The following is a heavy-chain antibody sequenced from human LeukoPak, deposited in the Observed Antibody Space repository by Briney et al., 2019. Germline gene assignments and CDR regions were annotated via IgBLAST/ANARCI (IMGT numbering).Heavy chain of an antibody. CDR1: GFTVSSNY. J-gene: IGHJ4*02. Sequence: GGSLRLSCAASGFTVSSNYMSWVRQAPGKGLEWVSVIYSGGSTYYADSVKGRFTISRDNSKNTLYLQMNSLRAEDTAVYYCAKDIAVAGTPDYWGQGTLVTVSS. D-gene: IGHD6-19*01. CDR2: IYSGGST. V-gene: IGHV3-53*01. CDR3: AKDIAVAGTPDY.